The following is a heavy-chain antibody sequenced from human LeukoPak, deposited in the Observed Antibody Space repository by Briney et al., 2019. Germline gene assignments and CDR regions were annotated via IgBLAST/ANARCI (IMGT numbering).Heavy chain of an antibody. J-gene: IGHJ4*02. D-gene: IGHD3-22*01. CDR1: LFTLSSYV. CDR3: ARDFSTYYDSSSFYGDSCFDY. V-gene: IGHV3-30*04. Sequence: PGGALRHSPVASLFTLSSYVMHGVRQAPGKGGEGVALISYDGSNKHYADSVKDRFIISRDNLKNTVYLQINNLREEDTPVYYCARDFSTYYDSSSFYGDSCFDYWGEGILVSVS. CDR2: ISYDGSNK.